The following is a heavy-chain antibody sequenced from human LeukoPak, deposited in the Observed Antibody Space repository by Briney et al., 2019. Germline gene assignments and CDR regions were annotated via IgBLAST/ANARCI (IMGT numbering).Heavy chain of an antibody. V-gene: IGHV4-34*01. CDR3: ARVSGRGYDLAFDI. Sequence: PSETLSLTCAVYGGSFSGYYWSWIRQPPGKGLEWIGEINHSGSTNYNPSLKSRVTISVDTSKNQFSLKLSSVTAADTAVYYCARVSGRGYDLAFDIWGQGTMVTVSS. CDR2: INHSGST. J-gene: IGHJ3*02. D-gene: IGHD5-12*01. CDR1: GGSFSGYY.